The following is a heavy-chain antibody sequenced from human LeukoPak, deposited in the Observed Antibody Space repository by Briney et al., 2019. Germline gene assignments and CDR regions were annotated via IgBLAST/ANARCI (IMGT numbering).Heavy chain of an antibody. CDR1: GFTFSTYA. J-gene: IGHJ6*02. D-gene: IGHD3-3*01. CDR3: AAAYFGVDQYYYGMDV. Sequence: GGSLRLPCVASGFTFSTYAMNWVRQAPGKGLEWVSAISRSGGSTYSADSVKGRFTISRDTSKNTLYLQMNGLRAEDTAVYYCAAAYFGVDQYYYGMDVWGQGTTVTVSS. CDR2: ISRSGGST. V-gene: IGHV3-23*01.